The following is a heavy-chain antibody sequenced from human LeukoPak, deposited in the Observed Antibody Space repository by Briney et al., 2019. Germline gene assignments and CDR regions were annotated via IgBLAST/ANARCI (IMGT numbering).Heavy chain of an antibody. Sequence: ASVKVSCKASGYTFTGHYMHWVRQAPGQGPEGMGGINSNSGVTNYAQKFQGRVNMTRDTSISTGYMELSRLRSGDTSVYYCARGGAVLGTKYNWFDPWGQGTLVTVSS. CDR1: GYTFTGHY. CDR2: INSNSGVT. V-gene: IGHV1-2*02. CDR3: ARGGAVLGTKYNWFDP. D-gene: IGHD3-16*01. J-gene: IGHJ5*02.